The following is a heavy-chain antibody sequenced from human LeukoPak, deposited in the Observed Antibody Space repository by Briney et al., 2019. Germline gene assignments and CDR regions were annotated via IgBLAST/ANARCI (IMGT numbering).Heavy chain of an antibody. V-gene: IGHV3-23*01. CDR3: AKAIYFDWLFGPLYFDY. CDR2: ISGSGGST. D-gene: IGHD3-9*01. CDR1: GFTFSSYA. Sequence: GGSLRLSCAAPGFTFSSYAMSWVRQAPGKGLEWVSAISGSGGSTYYADSVKGRFTISRDNSKNTLYLQMNSLGAEDTAVYYCAKAIYFDWLFGPLYFDYWGQGTLVTVSS. J-gene: IGHJ4*02.